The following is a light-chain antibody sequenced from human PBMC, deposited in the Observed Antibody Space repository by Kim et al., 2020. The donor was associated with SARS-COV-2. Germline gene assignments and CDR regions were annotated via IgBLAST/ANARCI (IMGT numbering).Light chain of an antibody. CDR2: AAS. CDR1: QGISSY. CDR3: KQYYSYTTWT. J-gene: IGKJ1*01. Sequence: AIRITQSPSSLSASTGDRVTITCRASQGISSYLAWYQQKPGKAPKLLIYAASTLQSGVPSRFSGSGSGTDFTLTISCLQSEDFATYYCKQYYSYTTWTFGQGTKVDIK. V-gene: IGKV1-8*01.